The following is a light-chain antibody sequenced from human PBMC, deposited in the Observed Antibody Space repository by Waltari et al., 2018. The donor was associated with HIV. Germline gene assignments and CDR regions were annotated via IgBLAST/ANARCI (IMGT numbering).Light chain of an antibody. CDR2: AAS. CDR1: QGISSS. Sequence: DIQLTQSPSFLSASVGDRVTITCRASQGISSSLAWYQQKPGKAPRLLIYAASALESGVPSRFSGSGSGTKFTLTITSLQPEDFATYYCQQLNSNPPLTFGGGTRVESK. CDR3: QQLNSNPPLT. J-gene: IGKJ4*01. V-gene: IGKV1-9*01.